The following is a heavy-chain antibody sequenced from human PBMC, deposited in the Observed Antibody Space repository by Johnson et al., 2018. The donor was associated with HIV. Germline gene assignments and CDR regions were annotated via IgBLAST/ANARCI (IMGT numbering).Heavy chain of an antibody. CDR1: GFTFSSYG. D-gene: IGHD5-24*01. J-gene: IGHJ3*02. V-gene: IGHV3-66*01. CDR2: LYIGGTS. CDR3: AKEFRHGYSSPHAFDI. Sequence: VQLVESGGGVVQPGGSLRLSCAAPGFTFSSYGMNWVRQAPGKGLEWVSTLYIGGTSYYGDSVKGRFTISRDESKNTVYLEMTSLRTEDTALYYCAKEFRHGYSSPHAFDIWGQGTKVTVSS.